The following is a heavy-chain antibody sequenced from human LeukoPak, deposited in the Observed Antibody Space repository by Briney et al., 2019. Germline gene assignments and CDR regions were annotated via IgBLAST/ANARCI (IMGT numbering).Heavy chain of an antibody. CDR3: VKDVSSTYYYFDY. Sequence: PGGSLRLSCAASGFTLSSYSMNWVRQAPGKGLEWVSSISSSGSYIYYADSVKGRFTISRDNSKNTLYLEMSSLRVEDTAVYYCVKDVSSTYYYFDYWGQGTLVTVSS. D-gene: IGHD6-13*01. V-gene: IGHV3-21*01. CDR2: ISSSGSYI. CDR1: GFTLSSYS. J-gene: IGHJ4*02.